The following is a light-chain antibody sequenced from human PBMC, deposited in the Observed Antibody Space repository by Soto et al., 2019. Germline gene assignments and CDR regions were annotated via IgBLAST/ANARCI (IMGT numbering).Light chain of an antibody. CDR2: DVS. V-gene: IGLV2-14*01. J-gene: IGLJ2*01. Sequence: QSALTQPASVSGSPGQSITISCTGTSSDVGGYNYVSWYQQHPGKAPKLMIYDVSNRPSGVSNRFSGSKSGNTASLTISGPQAEDEADYYCSSYTGSSTVVFGGGTKLTVL. CDR3: SSYTGSSTVV. CDR1: SSDVGGYNY.